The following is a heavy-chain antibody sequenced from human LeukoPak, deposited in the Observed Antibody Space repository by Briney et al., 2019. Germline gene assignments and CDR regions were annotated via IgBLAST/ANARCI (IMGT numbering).Heavy chain of an antibody. Sequence: GGSLRLSCAASGFTFSSYSMNWVRQAPGKGLEWVSSISSSSSYIYYADSVKGRFTISRGNAKNSLYLQMNSLRAEDTAVYYCARARGYSYGHFDYWGQGTLVTVSS. CDR1: GFTFSSYS. CDR3: ARARGYSYGHFDY. J-gene: IGHJ4*02. CDR2: ISSSSSYI. D-gene: IGHD5-18*01. V-gene: IGHV3-21*01.